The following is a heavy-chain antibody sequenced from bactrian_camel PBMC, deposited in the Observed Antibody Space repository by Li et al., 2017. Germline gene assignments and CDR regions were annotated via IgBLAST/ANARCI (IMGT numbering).Heavy chain of an antibody. CDR2: IDNDGST. Sequence: QLVESGGGSVQAGGSLRLSCATSAYTYSSSWMAWFRQAPGKEREGVVTIDNDGSTTYADSVKGRFTVSQDTAANTLYLQMNSLKTEDTALYYCAAPDRYSDYELDSWGQGTQVTVS. V-gene: IGHV3S26*01. J-gene: IGHJ6*01. D-gene: IGHD4*01. CDR1: AYTYSSSW. CDR3: AAPDRYSDYELDS.